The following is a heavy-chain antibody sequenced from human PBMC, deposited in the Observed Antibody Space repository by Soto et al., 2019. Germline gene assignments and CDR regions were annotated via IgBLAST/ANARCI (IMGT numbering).Heavy chain of an antibody. Sequence: GEALKISCNGSGYGFATYWSGWVRQMPGKGLEWMGIIYPGDSDARYSPSFEGQVTMSADKSISSAFLQWSSLKASDTAVYYCAEGRSHGRGTVGDPWLDPWGQGTLVTVSS. CDR2: IYPGDSDA. J-gene: IGHJ5*02. D-gene: IGHD1-26*01. CDR3: AEGRSHGRGTVGDPWLDP. V-gene: IGHV5-51*01. CDR1: GYGFATYW.